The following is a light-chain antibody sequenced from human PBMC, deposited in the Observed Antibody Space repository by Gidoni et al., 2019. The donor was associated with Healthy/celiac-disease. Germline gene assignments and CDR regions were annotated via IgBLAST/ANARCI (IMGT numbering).Light chain of an antibody. CDR1: QRVSSSY. Sequence: EIVLTQSPGTLSLSPGERATLSCRASQRVSSSYLAWYQQKPGQAPRRPIYGASSRDPGIPDRFSGSGSGTDFTLTISRLEPEDFAVYYCQQYGSSPQTFGQGTKVEIK. CDR2: GAS. J-gene: IGKJ1*01. V-gene: IGKV3-20*01. CDR3: QQYGSSPQT.